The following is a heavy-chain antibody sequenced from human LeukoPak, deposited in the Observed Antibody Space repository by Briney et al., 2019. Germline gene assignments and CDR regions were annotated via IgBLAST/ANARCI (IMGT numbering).Heavy chain of an antibody. CDR2: IYYSGST. J-gene: IGHJ4*02. D-gene: IGHD7-27*01. Sequence: SETLSLTCTVSRGSISSSSYYWGWIRQPPGKGLEWIANIYYSGSTYYNPSLKSRVTISVDTSKNQFSLKLSSVTAADTAVYYCAKTLGSGNWGFDYWGQGTLVTVSS. V-gene: IGHV4-39*07. CDR1: RGSISSSSYY. CDR3: AKTLGSGNWGFDY.